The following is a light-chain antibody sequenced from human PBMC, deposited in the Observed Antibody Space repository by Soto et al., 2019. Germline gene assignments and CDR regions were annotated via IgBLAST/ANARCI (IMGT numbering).Light chain of an antibody. J-gene: IGLJ3*02. CDR1: NSDVGSYKY. CDR3: TSYTSSGTWV. Sequence: QSVLTQPASVSGSPGQSITISCTGTNSDVGSYKYVSWYQQYPGKAPKLMIYEISNRPSGVSNRFSGSKSGNTASLTISGLQAEDEADYYCTSYTSSGTWVFGGGTKLTVL. V-gene: IGLV2-14*01. CDR2: EIS.